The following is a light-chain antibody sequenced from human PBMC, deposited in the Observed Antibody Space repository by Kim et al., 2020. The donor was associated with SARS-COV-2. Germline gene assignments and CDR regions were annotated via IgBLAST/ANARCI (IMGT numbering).Light chain of an antibody. J-gene: IGLJ2*01. CDR3: SSFANSNTLL. V-gene: IGLV2-23*02. CDR1: SSDIGRYHL. Sequence: GQSLTIYCTGTSSDIGRYHLVSWYQHHPGKGPKLIIYEVTKRPSGVSDRFSGSKSGNTASLTISGLQADDEATYYCSSFANSNTLLFGAGTQLTVL. CDR2: EVT.